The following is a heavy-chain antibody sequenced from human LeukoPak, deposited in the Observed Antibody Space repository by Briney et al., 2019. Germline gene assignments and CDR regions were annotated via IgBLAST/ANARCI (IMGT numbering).Heavy chain of an antibody. J-gene: IGHJ4*02. CDR3: ATTERGYDLFFDY. CDR2: IYYSGST. Sequence: SETLSLTCTVSGGSISSYYWSWIRQPPGKGLEWIGYIYYSGSTNYNPSLKRRVTKTVDPSKNQFSLKLSSATAADTAVYYCATTERGYDLFFDYWGQGTLVTVSS. D-gene: IGHD5-12*01. CDR1: GGSISSYY. V-gene: IGHV4-59*01.